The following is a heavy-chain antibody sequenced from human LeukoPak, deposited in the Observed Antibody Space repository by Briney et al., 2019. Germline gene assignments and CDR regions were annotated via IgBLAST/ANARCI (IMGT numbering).Heavy chain of an antibody. J-gene: IGHJ4*02. CDR1: GFTFSSHW. CDR3: TRDYRGTFDY. D-gene: IGHD1-26*01. Sequence: GGSLRLSCATSGFTFSSHWMTWVRQAPGKGLEWVANIKEDGSKKNYVDSVKGRFTISRDNAKNSLYLQMNSLRAEDTAVYYCTRDYRGTFDYWGQGTLVTVSS. V-gene: IGHV3-7*03. CDR2: IKEDGSKK.